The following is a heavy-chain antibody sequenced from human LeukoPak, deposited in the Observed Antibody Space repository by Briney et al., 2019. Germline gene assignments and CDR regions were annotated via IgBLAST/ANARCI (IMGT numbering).Heavy chain of an antibody. CDR2: IDSSGTT. J-gene: IGHJ4*02. Sequence: SETLSLTCTVSGGSFTTYYWSWIRQPAGRGLEWTGHIDSSGTTNYNPSLKSRVTISTDQSKNQFSLKLSSVTAADTAIYYCAGDAKYYYGSRTFFFYEHWGQGTLLTVSS. CDR3: AGDAKYYYGSRTFFFYEH. D-gene: IGHD3-10*01. CDR1: GGSFTTYY. V-gene: IGHV4-4*07.